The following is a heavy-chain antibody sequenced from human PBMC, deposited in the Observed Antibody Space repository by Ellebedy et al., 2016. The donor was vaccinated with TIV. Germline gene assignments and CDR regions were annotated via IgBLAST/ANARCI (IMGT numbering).Heavy chain of an antibody. CDR2: IKTDGSEK. D-gene: IGHD4-17*01. CDR1: GFTFSSHW. J-gene: IGHJ4*02. CDR3: ARWPSGDAPLDY. V-gene: IGHV3-7*01. Sequence: GESLKISCAASGFTFSSHWMTWVRQPPGKGLEWVANIKTDGSEKYYVDSVKGRFTISRDNSKNTLYLQMNSLRAEDTAVYYCARWPSGDAPLDYWGQGTLVSVSS.